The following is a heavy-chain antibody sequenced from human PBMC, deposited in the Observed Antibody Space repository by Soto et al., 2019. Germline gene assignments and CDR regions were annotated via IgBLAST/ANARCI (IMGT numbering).Heavy chain of an antibody. D-gene: IGHD6-19*01. V-gene: IGHV4-34*01. J-gene: IGHJ6*02. Sequence: SETLSLTCAVYGGSFSGYYWSWIRQPPGKGLEWIGEINHSGSTNYNPSLKSRVTISVDTSKNQFSLKLSSVTAADTAVYYCARGGGSSGSPYYYYYGMDVWGQGTTVTVSS. CDR2: INHSGST. CDR1: GGSFSGYY. CDR3: ARGGGSSGSPYYYYYGMDV.